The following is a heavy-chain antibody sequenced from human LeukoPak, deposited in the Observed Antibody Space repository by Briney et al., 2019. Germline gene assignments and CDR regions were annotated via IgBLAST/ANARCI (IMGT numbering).Heavy chain of an antibody. CDR2: FDPEDGET. J-gene: IGHJ4*02. V-gene: IGHV1-24*01. CDR3: ARGPLAVVLVPAAIGPPDDY. Sequence: ASVKVSCKVSGYTLTDLSVHWVRQTPGKGLEWMGGFDPEDGETIYAQKFQGRVTMTEDTSTDTAYMELSSLRSEDTAVYYCARGPLAVVLVPAAIGPPDDYWGQGTLVTVSS. D-gene: IGHD2-2*01. CDR1: GYTLTDLS.